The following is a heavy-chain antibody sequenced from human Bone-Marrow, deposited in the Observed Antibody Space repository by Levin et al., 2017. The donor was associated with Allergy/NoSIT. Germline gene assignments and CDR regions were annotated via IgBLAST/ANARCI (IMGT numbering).Heavy chain of an antibody. CDR1: GYIFIDYY. Sequence: ASVKVSCKASGYIFIDYYIHWVRQTPGRGLEWMGWIDPDSDYATYAPNFQGSVTLTRDTSTTTAYMELTSLISDDTAIYYCARSMSSRNYALYLDYWGQGTRLTVSS. V-gene: IGHV1-2*02. J-gene: IGHJ4*02. D-gene: IGHD3-16*01. CDR2: IDPDSDYA. CDR3: ARSMSSRNYALYLDY.